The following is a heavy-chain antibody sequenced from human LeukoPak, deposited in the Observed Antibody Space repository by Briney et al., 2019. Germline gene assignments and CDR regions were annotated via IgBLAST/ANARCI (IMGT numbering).Heavy chain of an antibody. Sequence: ASVKVSCKASGYTFTSYDINWARQATGQGLEWMGWMNPNSGNTGYAQKFQGRVTMTRNTSISTAYMELSSLRSEDTAVYYCARASSWDTAPFDYWGQGTLVTVSS. J-gene: IGHJ4*02. V-gene: IGHV1-8*01. CDR3: ARASSWDTAPFDY. CDR1: GYTFTSYD. CDR2: MNPNSGNT. D-gene: IGHD6-13*01.